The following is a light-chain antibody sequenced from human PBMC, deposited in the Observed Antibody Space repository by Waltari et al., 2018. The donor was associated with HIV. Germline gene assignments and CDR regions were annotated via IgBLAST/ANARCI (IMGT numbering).Light chain of an antibody. Sequence: QSALTQPASVSGSPGHAITISCTGTSSSVWRCNLVSWYQHHPGKAPKLMIFEVTKRPSGVSNRFSGSKSGNTASLTISGLQADDEADYYCCSYAGSSAFVFGTGTKVTVL. CDR1: SSSVWRCNL. J-gene: IGLJ1*01. CDR2: EVT. V-gene: IGLV2-23*02. CDR3: CSYAGSSAFV.